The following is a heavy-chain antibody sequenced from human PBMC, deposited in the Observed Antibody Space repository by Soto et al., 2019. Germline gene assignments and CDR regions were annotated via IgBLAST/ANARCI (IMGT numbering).Heavy chain of an antibody. Sequence: EVQLVESGGGLVQPGGSRRLSCAASGFTFSSYSMNWVRQAPGKGLEWVSYISSSSSIIHYADSVKGRFTIASANAKNLRYLQTNSLRADYRAVYYYSGDKQGDGYNFDHWSQGTLVTVSS. J-gene: IGHJ4*02. V-gene: IGHV3-48*04. D-gene: IGHD6-25*01. CDR2: ISSSSSII. CDR1: GFTFSSYS. CDR3: SGDKQGDGYNFDH.